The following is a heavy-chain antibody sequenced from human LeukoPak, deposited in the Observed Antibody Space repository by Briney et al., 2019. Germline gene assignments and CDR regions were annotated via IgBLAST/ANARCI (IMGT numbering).Heavy chain of an antibody. CDR3: AREDYGGNSDY. D-gene: IGHD4-23*01. J-gene: IGHJ4*02. CDR1: GYTFTSYN. V-gene: IGHV1-8*03. Sequence: GASVKVSCKASGYTFTSYNINWVRQATGQGLEWMGWMNPNSGNTGYAQEFQGRVTITRNTSISTAYMELSSLRSEDTAVYYCAREDYGGNSDYWGQGTLVTVSS. CDR2: MNPNSGNT.